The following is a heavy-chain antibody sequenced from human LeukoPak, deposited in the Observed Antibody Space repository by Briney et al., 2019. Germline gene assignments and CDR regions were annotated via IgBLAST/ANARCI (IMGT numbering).Heavy chain of an antibody. Sequence: GGSLRLSCAASGFSVRADYMSWVRQAPGKGLEWVSVTYNGGRTYYADSVKGRFTISRDSSKNTLYLQMTSLRGEDTAVYYCSMRDDYGGYEAYWGQGTLVTVSS. D-gene: IGHD4-17*01. CDR1: GFSVRADY. CDR2: TYNGGRT. CDR3: SMRDDYGGYEAY. J-gene: IGHJ4*02. V-gene: IGHV3-53*01.